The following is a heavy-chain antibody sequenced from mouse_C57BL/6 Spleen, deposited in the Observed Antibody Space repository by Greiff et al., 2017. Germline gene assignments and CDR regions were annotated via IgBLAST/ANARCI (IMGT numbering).Heavy chain of an antibody. V-gene: IGHV5-17*01. CDR2: ISSGSSTI. Sequence: DVMLVESGGGLVKPGGSLKLSCAASGFTFSDSGMHWVRQAPEKGLEWVAYISSGSSTIYYADTVKGRFTISRDNAKNTLFLQMTSLRSEDTAMYYCADWEGWFAYWGQGTLVTVSA. J-gene: IGHJ3*01. CDR3: ADWEGWFAY. CDR1: GFTFSDSG. D-gene: IGHD4-1*01.